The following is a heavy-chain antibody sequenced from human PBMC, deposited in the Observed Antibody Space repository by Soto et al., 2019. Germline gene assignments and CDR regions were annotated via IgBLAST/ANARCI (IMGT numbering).Heavy chain of an antibody. D-gene: IGHD3-22*01. CDR3: ARQEGYLAGCQGF. CDR1: GGSISSSNYY. J-gene: IGHJ4*02. CDR2: IYYNGRT. V-gene: IGHV4-39*01. Sequence: QLQLQESGPGLVKPSETLSLTCNVSGGSISSSNYYWGWIRQPPGEGLQWIGSIYYNGRTNYNPSFQSRVTISQDTSKNQFFLKMSSLTAADTAVYYCARQEGYLAGCQGFWGQGALVTVSS.